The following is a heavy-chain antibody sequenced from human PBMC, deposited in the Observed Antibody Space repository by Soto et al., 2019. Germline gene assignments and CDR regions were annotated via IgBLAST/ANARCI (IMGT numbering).Heavy chain of an antibody. CDR3: ARRGIAVADLDD. J-gene: IGHJ4*02. Sequence: GAWGRFANYGGVLVSQMPGKGLEWMGIIYPGDSDTRYSPSFQGQVTISADKSISTAYLQWSSLKASDTAMYYCARRGIAVADLDDRGQGPPV. V-gene: IGHV5-51*01. CDR2: IYPGDSDT. D-gene: IGHD6-19*01. CDR1: WGRFANYG.